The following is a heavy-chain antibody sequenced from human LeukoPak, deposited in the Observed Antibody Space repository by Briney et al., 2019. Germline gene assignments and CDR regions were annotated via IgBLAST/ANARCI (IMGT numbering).Heavy chain of an antibody. V-gene: IGHV4-59*01. CDR3: ARVDHCYDSSGLVHNWFDP. CDR2: IYYSGST. D-gene: IGHD3-22*01. J-gene: IGHJ5*02. Sequence: SETLSLTCTVSGGSISSYYWSWIRQPPGKGLEWIGYIYYSGSTNYNPSLKSRVTISVDTSKNQFSLKLSSVTAADTAVYYCARVDHCYDSSGLVHNWFDPWGQGTLVTVSS. CDR1: GGSISSYY.